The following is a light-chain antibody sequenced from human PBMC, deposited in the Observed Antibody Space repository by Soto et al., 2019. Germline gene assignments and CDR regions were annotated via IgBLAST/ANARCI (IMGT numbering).Light chain of an antibody. CDR1: QSVDRR. CDR2: DAS. J-gene: IGKJ5*01. CDR3: QQRNDWRRGT. V-gene: IGKV3-11*01. Sequence: IVLTQSPATLSLSPGERATLSCRASQSVDRRLAWYQQKPGQAPRLLIYDASNRATGVPARFSGSRTGTDFTLTITNLEPADFALYYCQQRNDWRRGTFSQGTRLDI.